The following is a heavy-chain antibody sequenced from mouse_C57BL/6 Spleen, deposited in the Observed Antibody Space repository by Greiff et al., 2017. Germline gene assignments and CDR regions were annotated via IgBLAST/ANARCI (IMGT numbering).Heavy chain of an antibody. V-gene: IGHV1-69*01. J-gene: IGHJ2*01. CDR3: AIRHFDY. CDR2: IDPSDSYT. CDR1: GYTFTSYW. Sequence: QVHVKQPGAELVMPGASVKLSCKASGYTFTSYWMHWVKQRPGQGLEWIGEIDPSDSYTNYNQKFKGKSTLTVDKSSSTAYMQLSSLTSEDSAVYYCAIRHFDYWGQGTTLTVSS. D-gene: IGHD2-12*01.